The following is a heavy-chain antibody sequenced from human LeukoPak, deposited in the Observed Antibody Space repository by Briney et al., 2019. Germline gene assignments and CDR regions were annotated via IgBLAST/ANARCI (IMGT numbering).Heavy chain of an antibody. CDR3: TTYYNILTGYTFDT. J-gene: IGHJ5*02. Sequence: SGTLSLTCVVSGGSIIRNNWWSWVRQSPEKGLEWIGEIGHTGDTNYKWSLRNRVTMSVDRSKNQFSLKLTSVTAADTAVYYCTTYYNILTGYTFDTWGPGTLVTVFS. CDR1: GGSIIRNNW. CDR2: IGHTGDT. D-gene: IGHD3-9*01. V-gene: IGHV4-4*02.